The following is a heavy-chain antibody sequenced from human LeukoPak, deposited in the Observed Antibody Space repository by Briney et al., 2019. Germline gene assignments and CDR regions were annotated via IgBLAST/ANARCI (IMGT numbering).Heavy chain of an antibody. CDR3: AREGYYYDSSGYSKRANWFDP. D-gene: IGHD3-22*01. J-gene: IGHJ5*02. CDR1: GYTFTGYY. CDR2: INPNSGGT. Sequence: GPSVKVSCKAPGYTFTGYYMHWVRQAPGQGLEWMGWINPNSGGTNYAQKFQGRVTMTRDTSISTAYMELSRLRSDDTAVYYCAREGYYYDSSGYSKRANWFDPWGQGTLVTVSS. V-gene: IGHV1-2*02.